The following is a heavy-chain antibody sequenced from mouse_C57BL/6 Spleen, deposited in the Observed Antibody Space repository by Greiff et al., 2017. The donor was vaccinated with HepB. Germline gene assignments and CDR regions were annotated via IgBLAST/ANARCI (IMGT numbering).Heavy chain of an antibody. V-gene: IGHV1-18*01. CDR1: GYTFTDYN. CDR2: INPNNGGT. CDR3: ARSYYGSSSFDY. D-gene: IGHD1-1*01. Sequence: VQLQQSGPELVKPGASVKITCKASGYTFTDYNMDWVKQSHGKSLEWIGDINPNNGGTIYNQKFKGKATLTVDKSSSTAYMELRSLTSEDTAVYYCARSYYGSSSFDYWGQGTTLTVSS. J-gene: IGHJ2*01.